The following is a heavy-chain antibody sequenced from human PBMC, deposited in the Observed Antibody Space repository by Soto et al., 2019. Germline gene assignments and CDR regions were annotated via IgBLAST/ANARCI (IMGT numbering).Heavy chain of an antibody. CDR3: ARGAPRVIIHDFDS. Sequence: PSETLSLTCSVSGISIDKNYWTWIRQIPGKGLEWIGYILYGGSSSFNPSLKSRVTMSIDTSKSQFSLKLSSVTAADTAVYYCARGAPRVIIHDFDSWGQGSLVTVSS. V-gene: IGHV4-59*01. CDR1: GISIDKNY. J-gene: IGHJ4*02. D-gene: IGHD3-10*01. CDR2: ILYGGSS.